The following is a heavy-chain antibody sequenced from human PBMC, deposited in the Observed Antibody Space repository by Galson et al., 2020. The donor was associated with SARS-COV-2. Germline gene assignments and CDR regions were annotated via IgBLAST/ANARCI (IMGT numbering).Heavy chain of an antibody. Sequence: GGSLRLSCAASGFTFSSYPMHWVRQAPGKGLEWVAVISYDGSNKYYADAVKGRFTISRDNSKNTLYLQMNSLRAEDTAVYYCARGRGSYSLDYWGQGTLVTVSS. D-gene: IGHD1-26*01. CDR2: ISYDGSNK. V-gene: IGHV3-30*04. J-gene: IGHJ4*02. CDR3: ARGRGSYSLDY. CDR1: GFTFSSYP.